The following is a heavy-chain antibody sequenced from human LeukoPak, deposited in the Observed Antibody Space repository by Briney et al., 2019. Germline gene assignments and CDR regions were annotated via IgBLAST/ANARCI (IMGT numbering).Heavy chain of an antibody. Sequence: TGGPLRLSCAASGFTFSNYAISWVRQAPGKGLEWVSSISPSNISSYYADSVRGRFTISRDNSKNTLYLQMNSLRAEDTAVYYCAKGMGSRATNFDCWGQGTLVSVSS. CDR1: GFTFSNYA. CDR3: AKGMGSRATNFDC. D-gene: IGHD1-26*01. J-gene: IGHJ4*02. CDR2: ISPSNISS. V-gene: IGHV3-23*01.